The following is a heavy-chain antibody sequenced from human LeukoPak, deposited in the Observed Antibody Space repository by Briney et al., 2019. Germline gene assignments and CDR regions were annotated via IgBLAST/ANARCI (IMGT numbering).Heavy chain of an antibody. CDR1: GFTFDDYG. CDR3: ARGGGLRGYSGGWYQY. CDR2: INWNGGST. D-gene: IGHD6-19*01. Sequence: RPGGSLKLSCATSGFTFDDYGMTWVRHAPGKGLEWVSGINWNGGSTGYTDSVKGRFTISRDNAKNSLYLQMNSLRDEDTALYYCARGGGLRGYSGGWYQYWGQGTLVTVSS. V-gene: IGHV3-20*04. J-gene: IGHJ4*02.